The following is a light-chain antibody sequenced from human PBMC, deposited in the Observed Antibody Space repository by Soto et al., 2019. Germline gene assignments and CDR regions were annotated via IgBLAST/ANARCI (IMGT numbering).Light chain of an antibody. CDR3: QQSYSSPFT. Sequence: DIQMTQSPSSLSASVGDRVTITCRESQTIRSYLHWYQQKPGKAPKLLIFAASSLQSGVPSRFSGSGSGTDVTLTISSLQPADFATYYGQQSYSSPFTLGPGTKGEFK. CDR2: AAS. J-gene: IGKJ3*01. CDR1: QTIRSY. V-gene: IGKV1-39*01.